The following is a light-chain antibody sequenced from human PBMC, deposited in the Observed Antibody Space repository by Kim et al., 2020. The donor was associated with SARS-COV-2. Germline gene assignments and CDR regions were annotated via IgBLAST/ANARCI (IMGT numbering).Light chain of an antibody. V-gene: IGLV1-44*01. CDR1: SSNIGNNP. J-gene: IGLJ1*01. CDR2: SSS. Sequence: QSVLTQPPSVSGTPGQRVTISCSGTSSNIGNNPVNWYLQFPQTAPRLLIYSSSRRPSEVPDRFSGSKSGTSASLAINGLQSEDEADYYCSAWDDRLHGYVFGTGTKVTVL. CDR3: SAWDDRLHGYV.